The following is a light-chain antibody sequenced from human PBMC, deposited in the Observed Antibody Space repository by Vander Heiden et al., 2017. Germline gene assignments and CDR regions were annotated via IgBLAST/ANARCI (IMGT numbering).Light chain of an antibody. V-gene: IGLV1-44*01. CDR1: GSNIGSNS. J-gene: IGLJ1*01. CDR3: AAWDDSLNGYV. Sequence: QSVLTQPPSASGTPGQRVTISCSGSGSNIGSNSVNWYLQLPGTAPKLLIYSDNQRPSGVPDRFSGSKSGTSASLAISGLQSGDEADYYCAAWDDSLNGYVFGTGTKVSVL. CDR2: SDN.